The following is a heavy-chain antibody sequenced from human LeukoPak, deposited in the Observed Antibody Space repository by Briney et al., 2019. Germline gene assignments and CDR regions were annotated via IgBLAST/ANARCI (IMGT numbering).Heavy chain of an antibody. J-gene: IGHJ4*02. CDR2: ISAYNGNT. Sequence: ASVKVSCKASGGTFSSYAISWVRQAPGQGLEWMGWISAYNGNTNYAQKLQGRVTMTTDTPTSTAYMELRSLRSDDTAVYYCASCDYGGNSVECYYFDYWGQGTLVTVSS. V-gene: IGHV1-18*01. CDR1: GGTFSSYA. CDR3: ASCDYGGNSVECYYFDY. D-gene: IGHD4-23*01.